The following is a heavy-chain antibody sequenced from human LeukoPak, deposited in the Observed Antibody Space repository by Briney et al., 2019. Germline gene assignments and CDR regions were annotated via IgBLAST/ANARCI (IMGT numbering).Heavy chain of an antibody. Sequence: GGSLRLSCAASGFTVSSNYMSWVRQAPGKGLEWVSVIYSGGSTYYADSVKGRFTISRDNSKNTLYLQMNSLRAEDTAVYYCARYKTTVTPYFDYWGQGTLVTVSS. V-gene: IGHV3-53*01. CDR3: ARYKTTVTPYFDY. CDR2: IYSGGST. J-gene: IGHJ4*02. D-gene: IGHD4-17*01. CDR1: GFTVSSNY.